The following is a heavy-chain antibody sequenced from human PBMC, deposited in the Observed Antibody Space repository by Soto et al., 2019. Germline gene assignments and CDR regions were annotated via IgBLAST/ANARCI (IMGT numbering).Heavy chain of an antibody. J-gene: IGHJ4*02. CDR2: ISSSGSTI. Sequence: QVQLVESGGGLVKPGGSLRLSCAASGFTFSDYYMSWIRQAPGKGLEWVSYISSSGSTIYYADAVKGRFTIPRDNGKNSLDLQMDSLRPEDTAVSDCATGGPGRSCFLVDYWGQGTLVTDSS. D-gene: IGHD2-2*01. CDR3: ATGGPGRSCFLVDY. V-gene: IGHV3-11*01. CDR1: GFTFSDYY.